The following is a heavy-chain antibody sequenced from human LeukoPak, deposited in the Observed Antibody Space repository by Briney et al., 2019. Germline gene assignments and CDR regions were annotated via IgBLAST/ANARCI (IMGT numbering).Heavy chain of an antibody. CDR3: ASFTVVTHGFDY. J-gene: IGHJ4*02. CDR2: INHSGST. D-gene: IGHD4-23*01. V-gene: IGHV4-34*01. CDR1: GGSFSGYY. Sequence: PSETLSLTCAVYGGSFSGYYWSWIRQPPGKGLEWIGEINHSGSTNYNPSLKSRVTISVDTSKNQFSLKLSSVTAADTAVYYCASFTVVTHGFDYWGQGTLVTVSS.